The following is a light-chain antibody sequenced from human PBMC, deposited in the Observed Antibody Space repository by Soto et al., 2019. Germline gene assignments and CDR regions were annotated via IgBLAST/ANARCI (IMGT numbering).Light chain of an antibody. V-gene: IGLV2-14*01. J-gene: IGLJ2*01. CDR3: SSYTTSSTVI. Sequence: QSALTQPASVSGSPGQSITISCTGSSSDIGAYNYVSWYQHHPDKAPKLIIYDVSNRPSGVSNRFSGSKSGNTASLTISGLQAEDEADYYCSSYTTSSTVIVGGGTKLTVL. CDR1: SSDIGAYNY. CDR2: DVS.